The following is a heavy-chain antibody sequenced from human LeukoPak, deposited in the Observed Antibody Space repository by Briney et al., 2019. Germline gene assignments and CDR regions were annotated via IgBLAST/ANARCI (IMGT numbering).Heavy chain of an antibody. D-gene: IGHD4-17*01. V-gene: IGHV3-23*01. J-gene: IGHJ4*02. CDR3: AKNAVTGNFDY. CDR2: ISGSGGST. Sequence: GGSLRLSCAASGLTFSTYGMSWVRQAPGKGLEWISAISGSGGSTYYADSVKGRFTISRDNSKNTLYLQMNSLRAEDTAVYYCAKNAVTGNFDYWGQGTLVTVSS. CDR1: GLTFSTYG.